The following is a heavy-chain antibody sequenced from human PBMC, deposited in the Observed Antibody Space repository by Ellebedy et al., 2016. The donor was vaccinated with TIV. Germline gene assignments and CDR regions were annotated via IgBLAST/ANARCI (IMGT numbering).Heavy chain of an antibody. CDR1: RFTFSTYS. J-gene: IGHJ4*02. Sequence: PGGSLRLSCEASRFTFSTYSMNWVRQAPGKGLEWISYIGSRSGIFRYADSVKGRFTISRDNAKNSLYLQMNSLRAEDTAVYYCSRGGGCGGGTCYYPDFWGQGTLVTVSS. D-gene: IGHD2-15*01. V-gene: IGHV3-48*01. CDR3: SRGGGCGGGTCYYPDF. CDR2: IGSRSGIF.